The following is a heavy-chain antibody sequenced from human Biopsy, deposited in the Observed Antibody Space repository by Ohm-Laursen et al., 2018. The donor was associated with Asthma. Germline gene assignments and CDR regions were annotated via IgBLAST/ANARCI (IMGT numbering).Heavy chain of an antibody. Sequence: GTPSLTCIVSGDAMSTSGSYWGWIRQSPGKGLEWIGSIYYSGRTYYNPSLESRVTISADTSKNHFSLKVTPVTAADTAVYYCARAVSSSSYWYFDLWGRGDLVTVSS. D-gene: IGHD6-6*01. CDR2: IYYSGRT. J-gene: IGHJ2*01. V-gene: IGHV4-39*02. CDR3: ARAVSSSSYWYFDL. CDR1: GDAMSTSGSY.